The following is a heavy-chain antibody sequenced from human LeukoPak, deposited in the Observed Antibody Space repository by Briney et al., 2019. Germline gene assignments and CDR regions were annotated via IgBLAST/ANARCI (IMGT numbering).Heavy chain of an antibody. V-gene: IGHV1-3*01. CDR1: GYTFTSYA. D-gene: IGHD3-22*01. CDR3: ARGDSSGYPVKD. Sequence: ASVKVSCKASGYTFTSYAMHWVRQAPGQRLEWMGWVNAGNGNTKYSQKFQGRVTMTRDTSTSTVYMELSSLRSEDTAVYYCARGDSSGYPVKDWGQGTLVTVSS. CDR2: VNAGNGNT. J-gene: IGHJ4*02.